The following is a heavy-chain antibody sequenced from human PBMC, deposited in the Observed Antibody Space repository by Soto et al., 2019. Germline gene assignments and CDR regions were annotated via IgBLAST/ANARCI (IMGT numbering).Heavy chain of an antibody. CDR3: ARGHGDFVGDFDF. CDR1: GYTFNKFS. CDR2: ISASPGNT. Sequence: QGQLVQSGAEVKKPGASVKVSCKASGYTFNKFSISWLRQAPGQGLEWMGWISASPGNTDVALKFQGRVTMAIDTSTSTAYMELGSLRSDDTAVFYCARGHGDFVGDFDFCGQGTLVTVSS. D-gene: IGHD4-17*01. V-gene: IGHV1-18*04. J-gene: IGHJ4*02.